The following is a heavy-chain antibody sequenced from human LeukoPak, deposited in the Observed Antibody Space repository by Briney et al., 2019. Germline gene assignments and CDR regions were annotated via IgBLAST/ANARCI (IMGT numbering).Heavy chain of an antibody. D-gene: IGHD3-22*01. V-gene: IGHV3-7*01. CDR1: GFTFSSYW. Sequence: GGSLRLSCAASGFTFSSYWMSWVRQAPGKGLEWVANIKQDGSEKYYVDSVKGRFTISSDNAKNSLYLQMNSLRAEDTAVYYCARSMIVVVITDDAFDIWGQGTMVTVSS. CDR3: ARSMIVVVITDDAFDI. J-gene: IGHJ3*02. CDR2: IKQDGSEK.